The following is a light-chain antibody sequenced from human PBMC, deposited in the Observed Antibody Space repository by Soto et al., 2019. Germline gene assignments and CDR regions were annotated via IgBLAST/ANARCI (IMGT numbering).Light chain of an antibody. CDR2: GAS. CDR1: HSVTNNY. J-gene: IGKJ2*01. Sequence: EIVLTQSPGTLPLSPGEGATLSCRASHSVTNNYLAWYQQKPGQPPRLLIYGASTRAIGIPDRFRGSGSGTDFTLTISRLEPEDFAAYYCQQYCTSPPDTFGQGPRLEIK. V-gene: IGKV3-20*01. CDR3: QQYCTSPPDT.